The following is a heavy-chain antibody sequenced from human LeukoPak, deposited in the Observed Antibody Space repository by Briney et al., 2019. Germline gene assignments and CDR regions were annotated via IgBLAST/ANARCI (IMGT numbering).Heavy chain of an antibody. J-gene: IGHJ6*03. Sequence: SETLSLTCAVYGGSFSGYYWSWIRQPPGKGLEWIGEINHSGSTNYNPSLKSRVTISVDTSKNQFSLKLSSVTAADTAVYYCARVLWGSSNYYYMDVWGKGTTVTVSS. CDR1: GGSFSGYY. CDR3: ARVLWGSSNYYYMDV. CDR2: INHSGST. D-gene: IGHD3-16*01. V-gene: IGHV4-34*01.